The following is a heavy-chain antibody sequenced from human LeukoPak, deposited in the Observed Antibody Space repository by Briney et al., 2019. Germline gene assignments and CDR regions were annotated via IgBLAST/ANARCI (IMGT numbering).Heavy chain of an antibody. V-gene: IGHV4-59*12. CDR1: GGSLSSYY. D-gene: IGHD6-19*01. J-gene: IGHJ4*02. CDR2: IYYSGST. Sequence: PSETLSLTCTVSGGSLSSYYWSWIRQPPGKGLEWIGYIYYSGSTNYNPSLKSRVTISVDTSKNQFSLKLSSVTAADTAVYYCARVGSSGWYVGYWGQGTLVTVSS. CDR3: ARVGSSGWYVGY.